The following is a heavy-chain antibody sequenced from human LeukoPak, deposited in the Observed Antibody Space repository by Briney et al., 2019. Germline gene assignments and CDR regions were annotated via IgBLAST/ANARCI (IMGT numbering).Heavy chain of an antibody. J-gene: IGHJ4*02. CDR2: ISSSSSYI. D-gene: IGHD6-13*01. CDR1: GFTFSSYS. V-gene: IGHV3-21*01. CDR3: ASRLPGYSSREPNPD. Sequence: GGSLRLSCAASGFTFSSYSMNWVRQAPGKGLEWVSSISSSSSYIYYADSVKGRFTISRDNAKNSLYLQMNSLRAEDTAVYYCASRLPGYSSREPNPDWGQGTLVTVSS.